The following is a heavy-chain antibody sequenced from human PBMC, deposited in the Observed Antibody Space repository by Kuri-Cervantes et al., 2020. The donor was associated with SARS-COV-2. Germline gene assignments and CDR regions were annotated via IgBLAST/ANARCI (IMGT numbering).Heavy chain of an antibody. J-gene: IGHJ4*02. D-gene: IGHD6-13*01. V-gene: IGHV1-69*10. CDR3: ARVPPGIAAAGILDY. CDR2: IIPVLGIT. CDR1: GGTFSTFA. Sequence: SVKVSCKAPGGTFSTFALSWVRQAPGQGLEWMGRIIPVLGITNYPQKFQDRVTITADKTTDTAYMELRSLRSEDTAVYYCARVPPGIAAAGILDYWGQGTLVTVSS.